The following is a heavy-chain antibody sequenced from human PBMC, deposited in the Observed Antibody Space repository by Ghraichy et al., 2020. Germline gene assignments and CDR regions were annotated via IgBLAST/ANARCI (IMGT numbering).Heavy chain of an antibody. D-gene: IGHD3-22*01. V-gene: IGHV4-34*01. J-gene: IGHJ1*01. CDR3: ALRQRITMIVVVRKEYFQH. CDR2: INHSGST. CDR1: GGSFSGYY. Sequence: SETLSLTCAVYGGSFSGYYWSWIRQPPGKGLEWIGEINHSGSTNYNPSLKSRVTISVGTSKNQFSLKLSSVTAADTAVYYCALRQRITMIVVVRKEYFQHWGQGTLVTLSS.